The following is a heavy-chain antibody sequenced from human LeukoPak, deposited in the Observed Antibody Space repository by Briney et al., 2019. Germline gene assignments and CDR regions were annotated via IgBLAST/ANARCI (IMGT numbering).Heavy chain of an antibody. CDR3: AKVDGYNYIY. V-gene: IGHV3-23*01. D-gene: IGHD5-24*01. CDR2: ISGSGGST. CDR1: GFTFSNAW. J-gene: IGHJ4*02. Sequence: GGSLRLFCAASGFTFSNAWMSWVRQAPGKGLEWVSAISGSGGSTYYADSVKGRFTISRDNSKSTLYLQMNSLRAEDTAVYYCAKVDGYNYIYWGQGTLVTVSS.